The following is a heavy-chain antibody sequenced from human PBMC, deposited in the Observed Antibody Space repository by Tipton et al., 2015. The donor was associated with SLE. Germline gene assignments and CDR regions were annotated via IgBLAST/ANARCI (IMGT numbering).Heavy chain of an antibody. D-gene: IGHD2-21*01. CDR3: AIRSYSHFDY. Sequence: TLSLTCAVSGGSIRSYYWSWIRQPPGKGPEWIGYIYNSANTKYNPSLKSRVTISVDTSKNQFSLKLSSVTAADTAVYYCAIRSYSHFDYWGQGTLVTVSS. V-gene: IGHV4-4*09. CDR1: GGSIRSYY. CDR2: IYNSANT. J-gene: IGHJ4*02.